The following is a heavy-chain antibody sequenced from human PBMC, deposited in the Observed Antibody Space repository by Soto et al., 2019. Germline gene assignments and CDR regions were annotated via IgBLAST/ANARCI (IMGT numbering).Heavy chain of an antibody. D-gene: IGHD1-26*01. CDR1: GFTFSSYA. Sequence: GGPLRLSCAASGFTFSSYAMHWVRQAPGKGLEWVAVISYDGSNKYYADSVKGRFTISRDNSKNTLYLQMNSLRAEDTAVYYCARDRYGGHDYWGQGTLVTVSS. CDR3: ARDRYGGHDY. CDR2: ISYDGSNK. J-gene: IGHJ4*02. V-gene: IGHV3-30-3*01.